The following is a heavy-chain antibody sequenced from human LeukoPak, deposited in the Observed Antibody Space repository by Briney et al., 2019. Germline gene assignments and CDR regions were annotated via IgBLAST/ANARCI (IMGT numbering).Heavy chain of an antibody. CDR1: GGTFSSYA. CDR2: IIPTFGTA. D-gene: IGHD3-10*01. V-gene: IGHV1-69*13. J-gene: IGHJ6*04. CDR3: ARYWFGELSLGMDV. Sequence: SVKVSCKASGGTFSSYAISWVRQAPGQGLEWMGGIIPTFGTANYAQKFQGRVTSTADESTSTAYMELSSLRSEDTAVYYCARYWFGELSLGMDVWGKGTTVTVSS.